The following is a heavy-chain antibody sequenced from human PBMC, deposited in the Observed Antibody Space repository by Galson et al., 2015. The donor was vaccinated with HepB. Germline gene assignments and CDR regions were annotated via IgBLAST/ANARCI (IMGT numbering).Heavy chain of an antibody. V-gene: IGHV3-49*04. J-gene: IGHJ4*02. CDR3: TRDLLGIAVAGQSIRYDY. Sequence: SLRLSCAASGFTFGDYAMSWVRQAPGKGLEWVGFIRSKAYGGTTEYAASVKGRFTISRDDSKSIAYLQMNSLKTEDTAVYYCTRDLLGIAVAGQSIRYDYWGQGTLVTVSS. CDR2: IRSKAYGGTT. D-gene: IGHD6-19*01. CDR1: GFTFGDYA.